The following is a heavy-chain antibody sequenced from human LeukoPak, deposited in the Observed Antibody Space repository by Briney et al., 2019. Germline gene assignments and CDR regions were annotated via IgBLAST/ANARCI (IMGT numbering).Heavy chain of an antibody. CDR2: IYYSGST. Sequence: SETLSLTCTVSGGSISSYYWSWIRQPPGKGLEWIGYIYYSGSTNYNPSLKSRVTISVDTSKNQFSLKLSSVTAADTAVYYCATEASLIDYWGQGTLVTVSS. V-gene: IGHV4-59*12. CDR1: GGSISSYY. CDR3: ATEASLIDY. J-gene: IGHJ4*02.